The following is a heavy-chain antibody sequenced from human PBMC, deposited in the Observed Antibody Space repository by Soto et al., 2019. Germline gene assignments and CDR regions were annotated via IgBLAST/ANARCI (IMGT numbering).Heavy chain of an antibody. Sequence: QVQLVESGGGVVQPGRSLRLSCAASGFTFSSYAMHWVRQAPGKGLEWVAVISYDGSNKYYADSVKGRFTISRDNSKNTLYLQMNSLRAEDTAVYYCASAYYDFWSGYYPNWGQGTLVTVSS. CDR2: ISYDGSNK. J-gene: IGHJ4*02. CDR3: ASAYYDFWSGYYPN. CDR1: GFTFSSYA. D-gene: IGHD3-3*01. V-gene: IGHV3-30-3*01.